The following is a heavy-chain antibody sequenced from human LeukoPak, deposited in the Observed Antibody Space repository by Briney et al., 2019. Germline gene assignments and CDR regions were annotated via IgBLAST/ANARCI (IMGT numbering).Heavy chain of an antibody. CDR3: TRDQCRGFCGGD. CDR2: ITTNGGTT. CDR1: GFRFSSYG. V-gene: IGHV3-23*01. Sequence: GGSLRLSCAASGFRFSSYGVTWVRQAPGKGLEWVSTITTNGGTTYYADSVKGRFTISRDNSRSTLFLQMNGLRDEDTALYYCTRDQCRGFCGGDWGQGTLVTVSS. J-gene: IGHJ4*02. D-gene: IGHD2-21*01.